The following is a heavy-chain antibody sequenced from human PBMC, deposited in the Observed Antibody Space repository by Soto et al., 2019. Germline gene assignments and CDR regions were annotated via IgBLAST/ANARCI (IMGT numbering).Heavy chain of an antibody. Sequence: GGSLRLSCAASGFTFSSYSMNWVRQAPGKGLEWVSSISSSSSYIYYADSVKGRFTISRDNAKNSLYLQMNGLRAEDTAVYYFARGKNSAIYYYYYGMDVSGQGTTVTVSS. CDR3: ARGKNSAIYYYYYGMDV. CDR1: GFTFSSYS. CDR2: ISSSSSYI. V-gene: IGHV3-21*01. J-gene: IGHJ6*02. D-gene: IGHD3-9*01.